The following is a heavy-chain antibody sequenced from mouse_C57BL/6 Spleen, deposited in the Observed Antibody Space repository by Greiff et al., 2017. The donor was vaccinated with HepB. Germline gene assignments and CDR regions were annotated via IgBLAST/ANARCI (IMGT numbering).Heavy chain of an antibody. D-gene: IGHD3-2*02. V-gene: IGHV1-50*01. Sequence: VQLQQPGAELVKPGASVKLSCKASGYTFTSYWMQWVKQRPGQGLEWIGEIDPSDSYTNYNQKFKGKATLTVDTSSSTAYMQLSSLTSEDSAVYYCARGSSGLYYFDYWGQGTTLTVSS. CDR3: ARGSSGLYYFDY. CDR1: GYTFTSYW. J-gene: IGHJ2*01. CDR2: IDPSDSYT.